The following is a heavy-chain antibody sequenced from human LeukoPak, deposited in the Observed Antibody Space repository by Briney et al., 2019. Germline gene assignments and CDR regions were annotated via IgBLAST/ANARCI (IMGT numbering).Heavy chain of an antibody. D-gene: IGHD2-2*01. V-gene: IGHV3-7*01. CDR3: SGRSGFSSIY. CDR2: IKRGGSAE. Sequence: GGSLRLSCEASGFSFYTHWMNWVRQFPGGGLEWVANIKRGGSAEYFLDSVKGRFSISRDNVKNLVYLQLNSLRTEDTAVYYCSGRSGFSSIYWGQGTLATVSS. J-gene: IGHJ4*02. CDR1: GFSFYTHW.